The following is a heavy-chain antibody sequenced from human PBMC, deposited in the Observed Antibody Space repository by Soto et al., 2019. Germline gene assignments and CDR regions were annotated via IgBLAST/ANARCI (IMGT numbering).Heavy chain of an antibody. J-gene: IGHJ3*02. Sequence: SEALCLTCAVSGGSISSSHWWTWGRQPPGKGLEWIGEIYHSGSANYNPSLKSRVSISVDKSKNQFSLNLISVTAADTAIYHCARKTFLDPYIFDIWGQGTMFTV. CDR2: IYHSGSA. V-gene: IGHV4-4*02. CDR3: ARKTFLDPYIFDI. CDR1: GGSISSSHW. D-gene: IGHD1-1*01.